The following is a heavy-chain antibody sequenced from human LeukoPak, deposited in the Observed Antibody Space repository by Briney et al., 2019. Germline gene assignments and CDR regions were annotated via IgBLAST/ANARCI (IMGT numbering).Heavy chain of an antibody. J-gene: IGHJ4*02. CDR2: FDPEHGKT. V-gene: IGHV1-24*01. CDR3: ATDLPRYYDSTSMLSSY. Sequence: ASVKVSCKVSGYTPTELSMHWVRQAPGKGLEWMGGFDPEHGKTIYAQKFQGRVTMTEDTSTDTAYMELSSPRSEDTAVYYCATDLPRYYDSTSMLSSYWGQGTLVTVSS. CDR1: GYTPTELS. D-gene: IGHD3-22*01.